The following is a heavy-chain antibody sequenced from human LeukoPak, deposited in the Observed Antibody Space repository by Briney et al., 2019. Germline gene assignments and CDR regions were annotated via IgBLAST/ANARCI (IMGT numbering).Heavy chain of an antibody. Sequence: ASVTVSCTASGYTFISYGISWVRQAPGQGLEWMGWISAYNGNTNYAQKLQGRVTMTTDTSTSPAYMELRSLRSDDTAVYYCARLIVVVPAAMTGYYYYYMDVWGKGTTVTISS. D-gene: IGHD2-2*01. CDR1: GYTFISYG. CDR3: ARLIVVVPAAMTGYYYYYMDV. J-gene: IGHJ6*03. CDR2: ISAYNGNT. V-gene: IGHV1-18*01.